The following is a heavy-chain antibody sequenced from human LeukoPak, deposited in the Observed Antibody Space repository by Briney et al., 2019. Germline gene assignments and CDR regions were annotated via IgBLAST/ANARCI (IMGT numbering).Heavy chain of an antibody. CDR3: ATDFEQDSWSGHSD. D-gene: IGHD3-3*01. CDR2: IYASDAST. V-gene: IGHV3-23*01. Sequence: GGSLRLSCAASGFTFRSYAMSWVRQAPGQGLEWVSIIYASDASTNYADSVRGRFTTFRDNSNNMVYLQMNSLRAEDTAVYYCATDFEQDSWSGHSDWGQGTLVTVSS. CDR1: GFTFRSYA. J-gene: IGHJ4*02.